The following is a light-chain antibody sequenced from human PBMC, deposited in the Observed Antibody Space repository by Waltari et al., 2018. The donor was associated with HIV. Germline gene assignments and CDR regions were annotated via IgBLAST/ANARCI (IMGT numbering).Light chain of an antibody. J-gene: IGLJ1*01. CDR3: AAWDDSLSGYV. CDR2: SSN. CDR1: SSNIGSSY. V-gene: IGLV1-47*01. Sequence: QSVLTQPPSASGTPGQRVTISCSGSSSNIGSSYVYWSQQVPGTAPKLLIYSSNHRPSGVPDRFSGSKSGTSASLAISGLRSEDEADYYCAAWDDSLSGYVFGTGTKVTVL.